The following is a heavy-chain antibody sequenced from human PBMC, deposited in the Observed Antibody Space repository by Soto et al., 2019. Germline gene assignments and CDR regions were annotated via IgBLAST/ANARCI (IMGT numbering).Heavy chain of an antibody. CDR3: ARVQLERRGAFDI. CDR1: GGSISSYY. V-gene: IGHV4-59*01. Sequence: QVQLQESGPGLVKPSETLSLTCTVSGGSISSYYWSWIRQPPGKGLEWIGYIYYSGSTNYNPSLKRRVTISVDQSQNQFSLKLSSVTAADTAVYYCARVQLERRGAFDIWGPGTMVTVSS. CDR2: IYYSGST. D-gene: IGHD1-1*01. J-gene: IGHJ3*02.